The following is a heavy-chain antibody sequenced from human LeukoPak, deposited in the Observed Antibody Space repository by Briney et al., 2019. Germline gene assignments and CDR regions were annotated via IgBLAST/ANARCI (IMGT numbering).Heavy chain of an antibody. CDR1: GYTFTSYG. CDR2: ISAYNGNT. Sequence: GASVKVSCKASGYTFTSYGISWVRQAPGQGLEWMGWISAYNGNTNYAQKLQGRVTMTTDTSTSTAYMELRSLRSDDTAVYYCARDSSSTSWGDWFDPWGQGILVTVSS. V-gene: IGHV1-18*01. J-gene: IGHJ5*02. D-gene: IGHD2-2*01. CDR3: ARDSSSTSWGDWFDP.